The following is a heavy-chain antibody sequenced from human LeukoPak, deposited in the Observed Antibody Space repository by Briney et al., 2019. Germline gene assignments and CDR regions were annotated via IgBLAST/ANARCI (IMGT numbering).Heavy chain of an antibody. J-gene: IGHJ3*02. Sequence: SETLSLTCAVYGGSFSGYYWSWIRQPPGKGLEWIGEINHSGSTNYNPSLKSRVTISVDTSKNQFSLKLSSVTAADTAVYYCARGRWGYCSSTSCHGTAFDIWGQGTMVTVSS. CDR3: ARGRWGYCSSTSCHGTAFDI. CDR2: INHSGST. V-gene: IGHV4-34*01. CDR1: GGSFSGYY. D-gene: IGHD2-2*01.